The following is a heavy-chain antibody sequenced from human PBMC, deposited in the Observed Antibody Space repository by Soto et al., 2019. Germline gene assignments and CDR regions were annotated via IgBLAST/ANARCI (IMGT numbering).Heavy chain of an antibody. CDR1: VFSFSAFS. Sequence: EVRLVECGGSLVKPGGSLRLSYAASVFSFSAFSMNWVSQAPEKGMEWLSSINEDSTYIYYGDSLRGRSTISRDNAKESLYMHIDSLRAEDTAEYYCVSDFGRYLRSGYMDVWSDGATVIVS. V-gene: IGHV3-21*02. D-gene: IGHD3-3*01. CDR3: VSDFGRYLRSGYMDV. J-gene: IGHJ6*03. CDR2: INEDSTYI.